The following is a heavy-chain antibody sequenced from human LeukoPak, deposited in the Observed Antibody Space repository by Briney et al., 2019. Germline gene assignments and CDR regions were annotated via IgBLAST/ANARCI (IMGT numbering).Heavy chain of an antibody. D-gene: IGHD1-26*01. CDR3: ARGLVGLTPHAGVFQI. J-gene: IGHJ3*02. V-gene: IGHV4-59*01. CDR2: IYSNGNT. Sequence: SETLTLTCIVSGGSFSSSYWSWIRQPPGKGLEWLAYIYSNGNTNSNPSLKSRVTIAVDTSQSQFSLKLSSVTAADTAVYYCARGLVGLTPHAGVFQIWGQGTKVTVSS. CDR1: GGSFSSSY.